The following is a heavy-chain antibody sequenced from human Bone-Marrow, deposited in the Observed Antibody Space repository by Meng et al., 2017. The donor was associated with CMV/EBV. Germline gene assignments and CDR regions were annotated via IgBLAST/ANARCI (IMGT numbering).Heavy chain of an antibody. CDR2: IYYSGST. J-gene: IGHJ4*02. Sequence: SETLSLTCTVSGGSISSSSYYWGWIRQPPGKGLEWIGSIYYSGSTYYNTSLKSRVTISVDTSKNQFSLKLSSVTAADTAVYYCARVVLGEVDPYDYWGQGTRVTVYS. D-gene: IGHD3-16*01. V-gene: IGHV4-39*07. CDR1: GGSISSSSYY. CDR3: ARVVLGEVDPYDY.